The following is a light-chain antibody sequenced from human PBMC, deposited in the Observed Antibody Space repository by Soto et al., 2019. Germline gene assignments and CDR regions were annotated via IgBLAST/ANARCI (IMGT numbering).Light chain of an antibody. CDR2: RNN. CDR3: AAWDDSLSGHVV. J-gene: IGLJ2*01. Sequence: SVLTQPPSVSATPGQRVTISCSGSSSNIGTYYVYWYQQLPGTAPKVLIYRNNQRPSGVPDRFSGSKSGTSASLAISGLRSEDEADYYCAAWDDSLSGHVVFGGGTKVTVL. V-gene: IGLV1-47*01. CDR1: SSNIGTYY.